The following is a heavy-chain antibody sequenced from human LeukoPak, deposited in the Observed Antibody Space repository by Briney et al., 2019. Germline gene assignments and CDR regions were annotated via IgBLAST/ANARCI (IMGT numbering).Heavy chain of an antibody. CDR2: INPTSGGT. J-gene: IGHJ4*02. CDR1: GCTFSGYS. CDR3: ARVTLKSTTTRFTLAGDYFDY. Sequence: ASVKVSCKASGCTFSGYSMNWVRQAPGQGLEWMGWINPTSGGTNYAQNLQGRVTMTTDTSTSTAYMDLRSLRSDDTAVYYCARVTLKSTTTRFTLAGDYFDYWGQGTLVTVSS. D-gene: IGHD1-26*01. V-gene: IGHV1-2*02.